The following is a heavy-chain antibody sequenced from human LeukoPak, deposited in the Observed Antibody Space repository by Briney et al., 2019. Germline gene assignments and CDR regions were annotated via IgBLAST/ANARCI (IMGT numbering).Heavy chain of an antibody. Sequence: GGSLRLSCAVSGSTFSSYAMSWVRQAPGKGLEWVSVISGSGGSTYYADSVKGRFTISRDNSKNTLYLQMNSLRAEDTAVYYCAKNSLDRGGDCFFDYWGQGTLVTVSS. CDR3: AKNSLDRGGDCFFDY. J-gene: IGHJ4*02. CDR1: GSTFSSYA. V-gene: IGHV3-23*01. D-gene: IGHD2-21*02. CDR2: ISGSGGST.